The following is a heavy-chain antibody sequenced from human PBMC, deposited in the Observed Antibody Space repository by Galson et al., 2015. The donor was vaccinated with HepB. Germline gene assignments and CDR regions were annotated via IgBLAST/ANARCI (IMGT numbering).Heavy chain of an antibody. V-gene: IGHV4-4*07. D-gene: IGHD5-24*01. J-gene: IGHJ4*02. Sequence: EWIGRIYSSGSSNYNPSLKSRVTMSVDTSKNQFSLKLTSVTAADTAIYYCGGSKDGYIDYWGQGTLVTVSS. CDR3: GGSKDGYIDY. CDR2: IYSSGSS.